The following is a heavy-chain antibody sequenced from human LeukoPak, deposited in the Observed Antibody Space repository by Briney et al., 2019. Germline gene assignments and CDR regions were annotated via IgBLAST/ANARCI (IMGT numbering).Heavy chain of an antibody. CDR2: ISGSGGST. Sequence: HPGGSLRLSCAASGFTFSSYAMSWVRQAPGKGLGWVSAISGSGGSTYYADSVKGRFTISRGNSKNTLYLQMNSLRAEDTAVYYCAKDRRVGAIADYWGQGTLVTVSS. CDR3: AKDRRVGAIADY. CDR1: GFTFSSYA. D-gene: IGHD1-26*01. V-gene: IGHV3-23*01. J-gene: IGHJ4*02.